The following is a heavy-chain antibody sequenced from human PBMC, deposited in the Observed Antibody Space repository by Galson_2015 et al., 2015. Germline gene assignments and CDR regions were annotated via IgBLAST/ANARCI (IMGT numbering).Heavy chain of an antibody. Sequence: SVKVSCTASGGTFSSYAISWVRQAPGQGLEWMGGIIPIFGTENYAQKFQGRVTITADESTSTAYMELSSLRSEDTAVYYCARDKRRYSSGWAGFYYGMDVWGQGTTVTVSS. CDR3: ARDKRRYSSGWAGFYYGMDV. CDR1: GGTFSSYA. CDR2: IIPIFGTE. V-gene: IGHV1-69*01. J-gene: IGHJ6*02. D-gene: IGHD6-19*01.